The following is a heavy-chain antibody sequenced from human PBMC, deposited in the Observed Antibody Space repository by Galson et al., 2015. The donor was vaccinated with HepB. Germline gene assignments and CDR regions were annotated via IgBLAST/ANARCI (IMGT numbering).Heavy chain of an antibody. J-gene: IGHJ4*02. CDR2: MNSDGSTT. Sequence: SLRLSCAASGFTFSSSWMHWVRQAPGEGPMWVSRMNSDGSTTNYSDSVKGRFTIYRDNAKNTLYLQMNDLRTEDTAVYYCAKAGNYRFDSWGQGILVTVCS. V-gene: IGHV3-74*01. CDR3: AKAGNYRFDS. D-gene: IGHD3-16*02. CDR1: GFTFSSSW.